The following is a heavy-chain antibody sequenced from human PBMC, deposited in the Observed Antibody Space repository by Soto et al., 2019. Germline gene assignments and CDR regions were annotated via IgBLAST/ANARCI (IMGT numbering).Heavy chain of an antibody. J-gene: IGHJ6*02. CDR3: ARDTVTSLTPYQGFYYYGMDV. Sequence: PGGSVRLSCTASGFPFSSYTKHWLRRAPGKGQEGGGIISFDGSSKYYADSLKGRIVISRDNSKDSLYLQMDTLRPDDTAIYYCARDTVTSLTPYQGFYYYGMDVWGQGTTVTVSS. V-gene: IGHV3-30*09. CDR1: GFPFSSYT. D-gene: IGHD2-2*01. CDR2: ISFDGSSK.